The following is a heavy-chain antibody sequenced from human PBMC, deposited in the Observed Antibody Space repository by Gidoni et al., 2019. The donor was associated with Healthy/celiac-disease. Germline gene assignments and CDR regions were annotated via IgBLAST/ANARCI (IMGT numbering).Heavy chain of an antibody. Sequence: QVQLVESGGGVVQPGRSLRLSCAASGFTFSSYGMHWVRQAPGKGLEWVAVISYDGSNKYYADSVKGRFTISRDNSKNTLYLQMNSLRAEDTAVYYCAKGRAMVISGMDVWGQGTTVTVSS. CDR2: ISYDGSNK. D-gene: IGHD5-18*01. CDR1: GFTFSSYG. J-gene: IGHJ6*02. CDR3: AKGRAMVISGMDV. V-gene: IGHV3-30*18.